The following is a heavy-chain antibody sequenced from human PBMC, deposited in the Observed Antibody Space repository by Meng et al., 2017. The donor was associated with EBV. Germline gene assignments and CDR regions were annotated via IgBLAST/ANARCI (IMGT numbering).Heavy chain of an antibody. CDR3: SSESGRGYTPDY. J-gene: IGHJ4*02. V-gene: IGHV1-69*01. D-gene: IGHD3-10*01. CDR1: GGLFSYSS. Sequence: VHAWGEGTRHVLSVTVPLQTSGGLFSYSSISWVRPAPGQGLGWLGGFLPRLGPPNYPQMFHGIVKITGNEYTSTHYMDLSILRSEDTAIYYCSSESGRGYTPDYWGQGTLVTVSS. CDR2: FLPRLGPP.